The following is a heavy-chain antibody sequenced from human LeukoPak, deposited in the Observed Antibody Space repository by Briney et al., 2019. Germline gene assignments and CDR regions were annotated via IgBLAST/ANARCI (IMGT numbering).Heavy chain of an antibody. CDR3: ARDIVVVVAAIDHHWFDP. Sequence: SETLSLTCTVSGGSISSSSYYWGWIRQPPGMGLEWIGSIYYSGSTYYNPSLKSRVTISVDTSKNQFSLKLSSVTAADTAVYYCARDIVVVVAAIDHHWFDPWGQGTLVTVSS. CDR1: GGSISSSSYY. J-gene: IGHJ5*02. V-gene: IGHV4-39*02. D-gene: IGHD2-15*01. CDR2: IYYSGST.